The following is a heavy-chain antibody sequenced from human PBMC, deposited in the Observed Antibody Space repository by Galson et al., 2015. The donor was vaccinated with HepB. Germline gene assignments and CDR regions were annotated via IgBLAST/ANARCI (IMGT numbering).Heavy chain of an antibody. D-gene: IGHD3-10*01. CDR1: GYSFTNYG. CDR2: ISSDSGNT. V-gene: IGHV1-18*01. J-gene: IGHJ3*02. CDR3: ARDPRLHLTYGLDI. Sequence: SVKVSCKASGYSFTNYGISWVRQAPGQGLEWMGWISSDSGNTNYAQKFQGRVTMTTDTSTSTAYMELRRLRSDDTALYYCARDPRLHLTYGLDIWGQGTMVTVSS.